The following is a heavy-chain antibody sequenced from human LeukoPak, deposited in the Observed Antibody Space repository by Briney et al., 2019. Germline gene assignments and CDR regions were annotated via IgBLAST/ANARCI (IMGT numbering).Heavy chain of an antibody. V-gene: IGHV4-30-2*01. CDR1: DDSMNNSTYS. CDR2: ICHSGTT. CDR3: ARGLRRIDTFDI. Sequence: SQTLTLTCSVSDDSMNNSTYSWTWIRQTPGKGLEWIGYICHSGTTFYNPSLKSRVTISLDGSKNQFFLKLTSVTAADTAVYYCARGLRRIDTFDIWGQGTMVTVSS. D-gene: IGHD4-17*01. J-gene: IGHJ3*02.